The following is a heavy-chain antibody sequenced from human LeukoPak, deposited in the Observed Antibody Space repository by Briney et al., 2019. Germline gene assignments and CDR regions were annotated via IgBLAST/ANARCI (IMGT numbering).Heavy chain of an antibody. J-gene: IGHJ4*02. CDR1: GGSISSGDYY. V-gene: IGHV4-30-4*01. CDR2: IYYSGST. D-gene: IGHD6-13*01. CDR3: ARSRTAAAHVDY. Sequence: SETLSLTCTVSGGSISSGDYYWSWIRQPPGKGLEWIGYIYYSGSTYYNPSLKSRVTISVDTSKNQFSLKLSSVTAADTAVYYCARSRTAAAHVDYWGQGTWSPCPQ.